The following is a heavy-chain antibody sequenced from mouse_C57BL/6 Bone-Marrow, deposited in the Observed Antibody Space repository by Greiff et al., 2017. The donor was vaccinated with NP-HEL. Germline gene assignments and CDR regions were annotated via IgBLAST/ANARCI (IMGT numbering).Heavy chain of an antibody. V-gene: IGHV6-6*01. CDR1: GFTFSDAW. Sequence: EVMLVESGGGLVQPGGSMKLSCAASGFTFSDAWMDWVRQSPEKGLEWVAEIRNKANNPATYYAESVKGRFTISRDDSKSSVYLQMNSLRAEDTGIYYCTPHITTVVGYWGQGTSVTVSS. J-gene: IGHJ4*01. CDR3: TPHITTVVGY. D-gene: IGHD1-1*01. CDR2: IRNKANNPAT.